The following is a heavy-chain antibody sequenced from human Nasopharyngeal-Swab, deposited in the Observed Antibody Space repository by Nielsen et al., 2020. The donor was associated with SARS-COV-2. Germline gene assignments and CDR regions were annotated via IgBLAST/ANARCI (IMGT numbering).Heavy chain of an antibody. J-gene: IGHJ6*03. CDR2: TYYRSKWYN. Sequence: SETLSLTCAISGDSVSSSRAAWNWIRQSPSRGLEWLGRTYYRSKWYNDYAVSVKSRITINPDTSKNQFSLHLNSVTPEDTAVYYSARARGAYGDYYYYYYTDVWGKGTTVTVS. CDR3: ARARGAYGDYYYYYYTDV. D-gene: IGHD4-17*01. CDR1: GDSVSSSRAA. V-gene: IGHV6-1*01.